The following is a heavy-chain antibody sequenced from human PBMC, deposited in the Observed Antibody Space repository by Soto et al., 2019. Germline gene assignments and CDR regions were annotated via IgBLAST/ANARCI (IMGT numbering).Heavy chain of an antibody. V-gene: IGHV4-59*01. CDR3: VTEVGGSWGAFDI. D-gene: IGHD2-15*01. CDR1: GGSIGNDY. CDR2: IYYSWNT. J-gene: IGHJ3*02. Sequence: QVQLQESGPGLVKPSETLSLTCTVSGGSIGNDYWSWIRQPPGEGLEWIGYIYYSWNTNYSPSLKGRVTISLDTSKNQFSLRLNSVTAADTAVYYCVTEVGGSWGAFDIWGQGTMVTVSS.